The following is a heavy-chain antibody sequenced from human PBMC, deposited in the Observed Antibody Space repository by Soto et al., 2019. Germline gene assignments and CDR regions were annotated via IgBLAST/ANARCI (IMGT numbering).Heavy chain of an antibody. CDR3: ARDGTNYGDYVIDY. CDR1: GGSISSGDYY. CDR2: IYYSGST. J-gene: IGHJ4*02. Sequence: LSLTCTVSGGSISSGDYYWSWIRQPPGKGLEWIGYIYYSGSTYYNPSLKSRVTISVDTSKNQFSLKLSSVTAADTAVYYCARDGTNYGDYVIDYWGQGALVTVSS. D-gene: IGHD4-17*01. V-gene: IGHV4-30-4*01.